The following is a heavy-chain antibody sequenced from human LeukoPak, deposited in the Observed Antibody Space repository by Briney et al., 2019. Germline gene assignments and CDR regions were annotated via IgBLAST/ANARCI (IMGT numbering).Heavy chain of an antibody. V-gene: IGHV4-38-2*02. Sequence: SETLSVTCAVSGYSISSGYYWGWIRQPPGKGLEWIGSIYHSGSTYYNPSLKSRATISVDTSKNQFSLKLSSVTAADTAVYYCARESSTSCYDYWGQGTLVTVSS. CDR1: GYSISSGYY. CDR3: ARESSTSCYDY. J-gene: IGHJ4*02. D-gene: IGHD2-2*01. CDR2: IYHSGST.